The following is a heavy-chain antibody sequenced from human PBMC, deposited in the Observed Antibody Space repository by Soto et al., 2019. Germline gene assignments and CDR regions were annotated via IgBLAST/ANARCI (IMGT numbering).Heavy chain of an antibody. CDR3: AKDGDIVVVPAAMTFDP. Sequence: GGSLRLSCAASGFTFSSYAMSWVRQAPGKGLEWVSAISGSGGSTYYADSVKGRFTISRDNSKNTLYLQMNSLRAEDTAVYYCAKDGDIVVVPAAMTFDPWGQGTLVTVSS. D-gene: IGHD2-2*01. V-gene: IGHV3-23*01. CDR1: GFTFSSYA. J-gene: IGHJ5*02. CDR2: ISGSGGST.